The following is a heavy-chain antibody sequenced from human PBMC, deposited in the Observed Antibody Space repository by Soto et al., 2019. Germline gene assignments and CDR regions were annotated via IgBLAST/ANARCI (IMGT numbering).Heavy chain of an antibody. CDR2: INPDGSVK. CDR1: GFIFSSHW. D-gene: IGHD6-25*01. Sequence: EVQLVQSGGGLVQPGGSLRLSCGASGFIFSSHWMTWVRQAPGKGLEWVASINPDGSVKHYADSVKGRFTISRDNAEQSVYLQMSSLRAEDTAVYYCARLYGSVSTFDYWGQGTLVTVSS. V-gene: IGHV3-7*01. J-gene: IGHJ4*02. CDR3: ARLYGSVSTFDY.